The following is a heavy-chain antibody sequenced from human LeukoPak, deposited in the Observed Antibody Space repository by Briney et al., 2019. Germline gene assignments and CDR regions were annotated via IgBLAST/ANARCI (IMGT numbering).Heavy chain of an antibody. Sequence: GSLRLSCAASGFTFSSYSMNWVRQAPGKGLEWVSSISSSSSYIYYADSVKGRFTISRDNAKNSLYLQMNSLRAEDTAVYYCAREVGSSWYTTPFDYWGQGTLVTVSS. V-gene: IGHV3-21*01. CDR2: ISSSSSYI. CDR1: GFTFSSYS. J-gene: IGHJ4*02. CDR3: AREVGSSWYTTPFDY. D-gene: IGHD6-13*01.